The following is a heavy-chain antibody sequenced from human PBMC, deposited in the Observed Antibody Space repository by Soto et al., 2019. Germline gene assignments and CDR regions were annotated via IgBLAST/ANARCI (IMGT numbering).Heavy chain of an antibody. CDR3: AGGELLFSSFDY. CDR1: GFTFSSYA. D-gene: IGHD1-26*01. J-gene: IGHJ4*02. V-gene: IGHV3-30-3*01. CDR2: ISYDGSNK. Sequence: GESLKISCAASGFTFSSYAMHWVRQAPGKGLEWVAVISYDGSNKYYADSVKGRFTISRDNSKNTLYLQMTSLRAEDTAVYYCAGGELLFSSFDYWGQGTLVTVSS.